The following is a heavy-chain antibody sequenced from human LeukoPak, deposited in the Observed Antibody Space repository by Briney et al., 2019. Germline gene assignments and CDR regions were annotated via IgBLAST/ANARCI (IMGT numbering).Heavy chain of an antibody. J-gene: IGHJ4*02. CDR1: GGTFSSYA. Sequence: SVKVSCKASGGTFSSYAISCVRQAPGQGLEWMGGIIPIFGTANYAQKFQGRVTITADESTSTAYMELSSLRSEDTAVYYCARDLRRAAAGLDYWGQGTLVTVSS. CDR3: ARDLRRAAAGLDY. CDR2: IIPIFGTA. D-gene: IGHD6-13*01. V-gene: IGHV1-69*13.